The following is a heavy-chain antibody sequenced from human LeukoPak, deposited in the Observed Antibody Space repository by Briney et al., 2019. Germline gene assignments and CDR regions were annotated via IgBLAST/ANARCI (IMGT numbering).Heavy chain of an antibody. D-gene: IGHD3-3*01. CDR2: IYYSGST. CDR1: GGSISSYS. CDR3: ARHGSYYDFWSGYQTYYFDY. Sequence: SETLSLTCTVSGGSISSYSWSWIRKPPGKGLEWIGYIYYSGSTNYNPSLKSRVTISVDTSKNQFSLKLSSVTAADTAVYYCARHGSYYDFWSGYQTYYFDYWGQGTLVTVSS. V-gene: IGHV4-59*08. J-gene: IGHJ4*02.